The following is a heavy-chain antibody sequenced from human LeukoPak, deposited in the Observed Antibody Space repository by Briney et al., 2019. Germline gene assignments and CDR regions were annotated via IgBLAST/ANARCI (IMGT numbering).Heavy chain of an antibody. CDR3: ARDPEMSSYGLVSWFDP. CDR1: GYTFTGYY. D-gene: IGHD5-18*01. Sequence: GASVKVSCKASGYTFTGYYMHWVRQAPGQGLEWMGWINPNSGGTNYAQKFQGRVTMTRDTSISIAYMELSRLRSDDTAVYYCARDPEMSSYGLVSWFDPWGQGTLVAVSS. CDR2: INPNSGGT. J-gene: IGHJ5*02. V-gene: IGHV1-2*02.